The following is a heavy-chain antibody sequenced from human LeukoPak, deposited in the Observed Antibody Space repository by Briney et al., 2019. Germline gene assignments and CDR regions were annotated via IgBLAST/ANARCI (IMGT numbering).Heavy chain of an antibody. V-gene: IGHV1-2*02. D-gene: IGHD2-2*02. J-gene: IGHJ6*03. CDR1: GYTLTGYY. CDR2: INPNSGGT. Sequence: ASVKVSCKASGYTLTGYYMYWVRQAPGQGLEWMGWINPNSGGTNYAQKFQGRVTMTRDTSISTAYMELSRLRSDDTAVYYCARSPCGSTSCYIGYYYYYYMDVWGKGTTVTVSS. CDR3: ARSPCGSTSCYIGYYYYYYMDV.